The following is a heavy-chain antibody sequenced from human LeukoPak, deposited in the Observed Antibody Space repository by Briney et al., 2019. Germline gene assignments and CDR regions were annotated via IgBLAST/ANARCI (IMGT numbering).Heavy chain of an antibody. CDR1: GYTFISYA. CDR3: ARDIEYCSGDSCYSRRPGY. V-gene: IGHV7-4-1*02. Sequence: ASVKVSCKASGYTFISYAMNWVRQAPGQGLEWMGWINTKTGNPTYAQGFTGRFVFSLDTSVSTTYLQISSLKAEDTAVYYCARDIEYCSGDSCYSRRPGYWGQGTLVTVSS. J-gene: IGHJ4*02. CDR2: INTKTGNP. D-gene: IGHD2-15*01.